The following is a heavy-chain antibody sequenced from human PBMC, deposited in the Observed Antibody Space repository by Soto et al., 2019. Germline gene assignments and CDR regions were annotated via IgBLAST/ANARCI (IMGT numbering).Heavy chain of an antibody. J-gene: IGHJ3*02. D-gene: IGHD3-9*01. CDR2: ISAYNGNT. CDR3: ARDDNMLTGYDAFDI. Sequence: ASVKVSCKASGYTFTSYGISWVRQAPGEGLEWMGWISAYNGNTNYAQKLQGRVTMTTDTSTSTAYMGLRSLRSDDTAVYYCARDDNMLTGYDAFDIWGQGTMVTVSS. V-gene: IGHV1-18*01. CDR1: GYTFTSYG.